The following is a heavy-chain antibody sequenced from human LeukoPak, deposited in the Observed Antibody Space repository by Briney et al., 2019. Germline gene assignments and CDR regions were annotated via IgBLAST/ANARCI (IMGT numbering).Heavy chain of an antibody. CDR2: ISGSRGST. J-gene: IGHJ4*02. CDR1: GFTFSSYA. V-gene: IGHV3-23*01. D-gene: IGHD3-10*01. Sequence: QPGGSLRLSCAASGFTFSSYAMSWVRQAPGKGLEWVSAISGSRGSTYYADSVKGRFTISRDNSKNTLYLQMNSLRAGETAVYHRTKSNFGSGFHPQSVDRGPGTLVTVSS. CDR3: TKSNFGSGFHPQSVD.